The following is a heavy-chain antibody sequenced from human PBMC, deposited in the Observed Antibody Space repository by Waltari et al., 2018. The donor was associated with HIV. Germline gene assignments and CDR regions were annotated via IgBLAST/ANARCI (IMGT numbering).Heavy chain of an antibody. D-gene: IGHD3-22*01. V-gene: IGHV1-18*01. CDR3: ARIYDSSGSPGGSEKKAAFDI. Sequence: QVQLVQSGAEVKKPGASVKVSCKASGYTFTSYGISWVRQAPGQGLEWMGWISAYNGNTNYAQKLQGRGTMTTDTSTSTAYMELRSLRSDDTAVYYCARIYDSSGSPGGSEKKAAFDIWGQGTMVTVSS. CDR1: GYTFTSYG. J-gene: IGHJ3*02. CDR2: ISAYNGNT.